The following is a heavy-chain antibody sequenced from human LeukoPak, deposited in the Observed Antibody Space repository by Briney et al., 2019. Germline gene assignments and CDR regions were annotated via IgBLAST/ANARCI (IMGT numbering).Heavy chain of an antibody. CDR3: ARGRMATTLFDY. CDR2: ISAYNGNT. D-gene: IGHD5-24*01. CDR1: GGTFSSYA. Sequence: GASVKVSCKASGGTFSSYAISWVRQAPGQGLEWMGWISAYNGNTNYAQKLQGRVTMTTDTSTSTAYMELRSLRSDDTAVYYCARGRMATTLFDYWGQGTLVTVSS. V-gene: IGHV1-18*01. J-gene: IGHJ4*02.